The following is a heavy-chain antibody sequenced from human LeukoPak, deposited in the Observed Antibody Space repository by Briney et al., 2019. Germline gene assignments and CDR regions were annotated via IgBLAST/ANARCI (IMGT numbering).Heavy chain of an antibody. J-gene: IGHJ5*02. CDR1: RYSFTSYW. V-gene: IGHV5-51*01. CDR2: IYPGDSDT. D-gene: IGHD3-22*01. CDR3: ARPRDSSGCLLDP. Sequence: GESLKISCKGSRYSFTSYWIGWVRQMPGKGLEWMGIIYPGDSDTRYSPSFQGQVTISADKSISTAYLQWSSLKASDTAMYYCARPRDSSGCLLDPWGQGTLVTVSS.